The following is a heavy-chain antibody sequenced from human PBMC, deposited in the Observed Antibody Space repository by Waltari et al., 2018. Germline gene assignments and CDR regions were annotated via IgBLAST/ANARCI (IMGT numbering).Heavy chain of an antibody. CDR1: GGSISSGSYY. CDR2: IYTSGST. J-gene: IGHJ4*02. Sequence: QVQLQESGPGLVKPSQTLSLTCTVSGGSISSGSYYWSWIRQPAGKGLEWIGRIYTSGSTNSNPSLKSRVTISVDTSKNQFSLKLSSVTAADTAVYYCARIEAVAGLFDYWGQGTLVTVSS. CDR3: ARIEAVAGLFDY. V-gene: IGHV4-61*02. D-gene: IGHD6-19*01.